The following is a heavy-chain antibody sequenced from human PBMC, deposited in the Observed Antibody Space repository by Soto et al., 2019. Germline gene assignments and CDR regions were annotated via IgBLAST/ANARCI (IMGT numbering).Heavy chain of an antibody. Sequence: SETLSLSCIFSCCSIISSSYYWGWIRQPPGKGLEWIGSIYYSGSTYYNPSLKSRVTISVDTSKNQFSLKLSSVTAADTAVLYCARHRALTWFDPWGQGTLVTVSS. V-gene: IGHV4-39*01. J-gene: IGHJ5*02. CDR3: ARHRALTWFDP. CDR1: CCSIISSSYY. CDR2: IYYSGST.